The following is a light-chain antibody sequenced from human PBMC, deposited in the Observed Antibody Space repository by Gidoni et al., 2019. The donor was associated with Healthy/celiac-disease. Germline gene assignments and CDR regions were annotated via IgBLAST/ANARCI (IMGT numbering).Light chain of an antibody. V-gene: IGKV1-9*01. CDR2: AAS. Sequence: IQFTQSPSFLSASVGDRVTITCRASQGISSYLAWYQQKPGKAPKLLIDAASTLQSGVPSRFSGSGSGTEFTLTISSLQPEDFATYYCQQLNSYPLTFGGGTKVEIK. CDR1: QGISSY. CDR3: QQLNSYPLT. J-gene: IGKJ4*01.